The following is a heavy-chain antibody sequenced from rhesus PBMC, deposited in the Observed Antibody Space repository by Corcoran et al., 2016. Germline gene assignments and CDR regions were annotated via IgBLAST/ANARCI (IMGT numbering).Heavy chain of an antibody. CDR2: LRPGRGNT. Sequence: EGKLVESGGGLVLHGGSWGLSGAALGLTGGWTGMSWAGQGKGLDWVPPLRPGRGNTFYTNSVQGRFTISGDNSKNTLSLQMNSLRPEDTAVYYCAKGRSWGIEYWGQGVLVTVSS. D-gene: IGHD3-34*01. CDR3: AKGRSWGIEY. V-gene: IGHV3S5*01. J-gene: IGHJ4*01. CDR1: GLTGGWTG.